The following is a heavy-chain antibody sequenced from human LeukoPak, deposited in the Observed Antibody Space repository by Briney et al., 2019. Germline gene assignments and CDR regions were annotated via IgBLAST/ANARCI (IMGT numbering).Heavy chain of an antibody. Sequence: GSLRLSCAASGFTFNTFWMSWVRQASGKGLEWVANIKQDGSEKYYVDSVKGRFTIARDSAMNSLYLQMNSLRAEDTALYYCAKEYSYGQNHMDVWGQGTTVTVSS. J-gene: IGHJ6*02. CDR1: GFTFNTFW. CDR2: IKQDGSEK. V-gene: IGHV3-7*03. CDR3: AKEYSYGQNHMDV. D-gene: IGHD5-18*01.